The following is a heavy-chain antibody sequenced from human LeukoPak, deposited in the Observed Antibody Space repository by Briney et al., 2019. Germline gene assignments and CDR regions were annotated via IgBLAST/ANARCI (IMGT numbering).Heavy chain of an antibody. CDR2: ISGSGGST. CDR3: ARVIQGQWLVHFDY. Sequence: GGSLRLSCAASGFTFSSYAMSWVRQAPGKGLEWVSAISGSGGSTYYADSVKGRFTISRDNSKNTLYLQMNSLRAEDTAVYYCARVIQGQWLVHFDYWGQGTLVTVSS. J-gene: IGHJ4*02. D-gene: IGHD6-19*01. CDR1: GFTFSSYA. V-gene: IGHV3-23*01.